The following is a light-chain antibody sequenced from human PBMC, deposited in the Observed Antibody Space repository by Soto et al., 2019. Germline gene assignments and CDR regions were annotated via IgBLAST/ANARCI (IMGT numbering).Light chain of an antibody. V-gene: IGKV3D-20*01. CDR1: QSITNNF. J-gene: IGKJ4*01. CDR2: DAS. Sequence: EIVLTQSPATLSLSPGERATLSYGASQSITNNFLAWYQQRPGLAPRLLIYDASNRAAGIPDRFSGSGSGTDFTLTISRLEPEDFAVYYCQQFDKLITFGGGTKVEI. CDR3: QQFDKLIT.